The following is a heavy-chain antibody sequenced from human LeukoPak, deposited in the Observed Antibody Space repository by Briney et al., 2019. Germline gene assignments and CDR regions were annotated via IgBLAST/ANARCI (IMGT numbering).Heavy chain of an antibody. Sequence: PGGPLRPSGAALGFPASINYMSGVPPPPGRGRGWVSVIYSGGSTYYADSVKGRFTISRDNSKNTLYLQMNSLRAEDTAVYYCARESPARYYFDYWGQGTLVTVSS. CDR2: IYSGGST. V-gene: IGHV3-66*02. J-gene: IGHJ4*02. CDR1: GFPASINY. CDR3: ARESPARYYFDY. D-gene: IGHD2-2*01.